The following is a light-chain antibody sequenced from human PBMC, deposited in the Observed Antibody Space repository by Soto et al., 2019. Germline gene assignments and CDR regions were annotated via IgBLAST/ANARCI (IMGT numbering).Light chain of an antibody. Sequence: DIQMTQSPSTLSASVGDRVTITCRASQSISNWLAWYQQKPGKAPKLLIYKASSLESGVPSRFSGSGSGTEFTLTISSLQPDDFATYYCQQYNSYHWTFGQGNKVEVK. CDR3: QQYNSYHWT. CDR2: KAS. V-gene: IGKV1-5*03. CDR1: QSISNW. J-gene: IGKJ1*01.